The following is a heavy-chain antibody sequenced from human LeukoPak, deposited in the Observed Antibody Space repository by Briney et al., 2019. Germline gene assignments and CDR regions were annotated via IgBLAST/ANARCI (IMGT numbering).Heavy chain of an antibody. V-gene: IGHV4-61*02. D-gene: IGHD1-14*01. Sequence: PSETLSLTCTVSGGSISSGSYYWSWIRQPAGKGLEWIGRIHTSGSTNYNPSLKSRVTISVDTSKNQFSLKLSSVTAADTAVYYCARDVSGFDYWGQGTLVTVSS. CDR3: ARDVSGFDY. CDR2: IHTSGST. CDR1: GGSISSGSYY. J-gene: IGHJ4*02.